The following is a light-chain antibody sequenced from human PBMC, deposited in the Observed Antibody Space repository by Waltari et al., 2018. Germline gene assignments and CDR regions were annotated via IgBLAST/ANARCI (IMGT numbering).Light chain of an antibody. J-gene: IGLJ3*02. V-gene: IGLV2-23*02. CDR1: SNDVGTYKF. CDR3: CSYAGSSTCV. Sequence: QSALTQPLSVSRSPGQSITISCTGTSNDVGTYKFVSWYQQHPGKAPTVIIFEVNERPSVVSNRFSGSQSSNTASLTICGLQAEDEADYYGCSYAGSSTCVFGGGTKLTVL. CDR2: EVN.